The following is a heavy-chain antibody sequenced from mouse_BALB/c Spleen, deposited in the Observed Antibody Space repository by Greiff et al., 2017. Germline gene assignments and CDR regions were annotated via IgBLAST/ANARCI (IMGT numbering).Heavy chain of an antibody. CDR3: AREGTTVVATPFAY. CDR2: INSDGGST. CDR1: EYEFPSHD. D-gene: IGHD1-1*01. V-gene: IGHV5-2*01. Sequence: EVHLVESGGGLVQPGESLKLSCESNEYEFPSHDMSWVRKTPEKRLELVAAINSDGGSTYYPDTIERRFIISRDNPKNTLFLQMTSLRSEDTAMYYCAREGTTVVATPFAYWGQGTLVTVSA. J-gene: IGHJ3*01.